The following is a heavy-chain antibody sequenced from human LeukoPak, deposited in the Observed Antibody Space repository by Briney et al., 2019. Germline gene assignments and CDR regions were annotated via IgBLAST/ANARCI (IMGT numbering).Heavy chain of an antibody. CDR3: AKGGGYCSDGSCQDY. J-gene: IGHJ4*02. V-gene: IGHV3-30*18. Sequence: GGSLRLSCTASGFTFSSYGMHWVRQAPGKGLEWVAVISDDGSNKYYADSVKGRFTISRDNSKNTLYLHVNSLRADDTAVYYCAKGGGYCSDGSCQDYWGQGTLVTVSS. D-gene: IGHD2-15*01. CDR1: GFTFSSYG. CDR2: ISDDGSNK.